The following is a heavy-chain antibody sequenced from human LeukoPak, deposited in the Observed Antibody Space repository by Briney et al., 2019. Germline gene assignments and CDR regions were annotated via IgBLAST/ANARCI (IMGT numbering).Heavy chain of an antibody. CDR3: ARVGFNRVPMRSGVDY. Sequence: GGSLRLSCAASGFTFSSYWMSWVRQAPGKGLEWVANIKQDGSEKYYVDSVKGRFTISRDNAKNSLYLQMNNLRAEDTAVYYCARVGFNRVPMRSGVDYWGQGTLVTVSS. J-gene: IGHJ4*02. CDR1: GFTFSSYW. D-gene: IGHD2-15*01. CDR2: IKQDGSEK. V-gene: IGHV3-7*01.